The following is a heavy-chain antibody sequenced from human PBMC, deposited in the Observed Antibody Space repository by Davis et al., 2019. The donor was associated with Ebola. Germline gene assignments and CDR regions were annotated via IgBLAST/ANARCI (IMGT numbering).Heavy chain of an antibody. D-gene: IGHD2-2*01. CDR2: IYTSGST. J-gene: IGHJ6*02. CDR1: GGSISSYY. Sequence: PSETLSLTCTVSGGSISSYYWSWIRQPAGKGLEWIGRIYTSGSTNYNPSPKSRVTMSVDTSKNQFSLKLSSVTAADTAVYYCSRDGQLFYYYGMDVWGQGTTVTVSS. CDR3: SRDGQLFYYYGMDV. V-gene: IGHV4-4*07.